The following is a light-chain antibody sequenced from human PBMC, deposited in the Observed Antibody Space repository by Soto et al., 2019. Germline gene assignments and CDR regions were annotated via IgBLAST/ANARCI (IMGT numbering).Light chain of an antibody. Sequence: QSALTQPASVSGSPGQSITISCTGTSSDVGGYNYVSWYQQHPGKAPKLMIYDVSNRPSGVSNRFSGSKSGNTASLTISGLQAEDGADYSCSSYTSGSTLMVFGGGTKLTVL. CDR2: DVS. J-gene: IGLJ2*01. CDR3: SSYTSGSTLMV. CDR1: SSDVGGYNY. V-gene: IGLV2-14*01.